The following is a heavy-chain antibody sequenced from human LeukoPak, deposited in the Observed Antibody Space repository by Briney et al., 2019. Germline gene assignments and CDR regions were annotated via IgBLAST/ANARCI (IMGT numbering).Heavy chain of an antibody. J-gene: IGHJ4*02. CDR1: GGSFSAYY. V-gene: IGHV4-34*01. CDR2: INHSGST. Sequence: SETLSLTCAVYGGSFSAYYWSWIRQPPGEGLEWIGEINHSGSTNYNPSLKSRVTISVDTSKNQFSLKLSSVTAADTAVYYCASGVTMVRELLPFYYFDYWGQGTLVTVSS. D-gene: IGHD3-10*01. CDR3: ASGVTMVRELLPFYYFDY.